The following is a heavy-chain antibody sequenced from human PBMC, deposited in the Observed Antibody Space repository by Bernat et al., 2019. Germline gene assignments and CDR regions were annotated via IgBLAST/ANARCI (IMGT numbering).Heavy chain of an antibody. D-gene: IGHD1-26*01. CDR1: GFTFSTNG. V-gene: IGHV3-30*02. J-gene: IGHJ4*02. Sequence: QVQLVESGGGVVQPGGSLRLSCAASGFTFSTNGMHWVRQAPGKGLEWVAFIRYDGSNKYYADSVQGRFTISRDNSKNTVYLQINSLRAEDTAVYYCAKDRGGGSYFDYWGQGTLVTVSS. CDR2: IRYDGSNK. CDR3: AKDRGGGSYFDY.